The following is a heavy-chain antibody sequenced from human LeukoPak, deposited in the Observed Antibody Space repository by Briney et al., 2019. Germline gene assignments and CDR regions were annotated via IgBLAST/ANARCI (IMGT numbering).Heavy chain of an antibody. CDR2: ISGSGGST. D-gene: IGHD4-17*01. V-gene: IGHV3-23*01. CDR3: AKLVTVTTDLRYFDL. Sequence: PGGSLRLSCAASRFTFSSYAMSWVRQAPGKGLEWVSAISGSGGSTYYADSVKGRFTISRDNSKNTLYLQMNSLRAEDTAVYYCAKLVTVTTDLRYFDLWGRGTLVTVSS. J-gene: IGHJ2*01. CDR1: RFTFSSYA.